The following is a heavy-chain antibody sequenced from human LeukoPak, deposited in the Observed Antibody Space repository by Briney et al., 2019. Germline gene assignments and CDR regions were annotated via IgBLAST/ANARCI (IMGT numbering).Heavy chain of an antibody. CDR3: ARAPRYYDSSGYGFDY. CDR2: IGTAGDT. Sequence: GGSLRLSCAASGFTFSSYDMHWVRQATGKGLEWVSAIGTAGDTYYPGSVKGRFTISRENAKNSLYLQMNCLRAGDTAVYYCARAPRYYDSSGYGFDYWGQGTLVTVSS. V-gene: IGHV3-13*01. CDR1: GFTFSSYD. D-gene: IGHD3-22*01. J-gene: IGHJ4*02.